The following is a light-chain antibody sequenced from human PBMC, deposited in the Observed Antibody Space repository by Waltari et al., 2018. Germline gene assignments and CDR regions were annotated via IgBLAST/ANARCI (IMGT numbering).Light chain of an antibody. Sequence: QSALTQPPSASGSPGQSVTISCTGTSNDVGGYDYVSWYQQHPGKAPKLLIYEGSKRPSGVPDRVSGYKSGNTASLTVSGLQAGDEAEYCCASYGRNKKCRFGTGTKVTVL. CDR3: ASYGRNKKCR. CDR2: EGS. CDR1: SNDVGGYDY. V-gene: IGLV2-8*01. J-gene: IGLJ1*01.